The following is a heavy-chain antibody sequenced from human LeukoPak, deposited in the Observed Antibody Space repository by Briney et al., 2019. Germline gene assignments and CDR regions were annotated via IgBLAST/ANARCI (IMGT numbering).Heavy chain of an antibody. J-gene: IGHJ6*03. CDR2: ISGSGGST. CDR1: GFTFSSYA. D-gene: IGHD2-8*01. Sequence: GGSLRLSCAASGFTFSSYAMSWVRQAPGKGLEWVSAISGSGGSTYYADSVKGRFTISRDNSKSSLYLQMNSLRAEDTAVYYCARDVRYYYYMDVWGKGTTVTVSS. CDR3: ARDVRYYYYMDV. V-gene: IGHV3-23*01.